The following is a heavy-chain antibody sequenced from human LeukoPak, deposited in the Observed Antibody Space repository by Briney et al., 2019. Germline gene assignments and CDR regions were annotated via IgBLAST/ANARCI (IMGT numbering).Heavy chain of an antibody. CDR1: GFTLSSYW. J-gene: IGHJ4*02. CDR3: ARDYDILTGFPRGGFDY. V-gene: IGHV3-23*01. Sequence: GGSLRLSCAASGFTLSSYWMIWVRQAPGKGLEWVSGISDSGGDTFYADSVKGRFTISRDNSKNTLYLQMNSLRAEDTAVYYCARDYDILTGFPRGGFDYWGQGTLVTVSS. D-gene: IGHD3-9*01. CDR2: ISDSGGDT.